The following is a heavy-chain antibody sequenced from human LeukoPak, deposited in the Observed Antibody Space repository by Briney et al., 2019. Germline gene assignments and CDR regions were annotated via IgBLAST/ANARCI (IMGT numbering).Heavy chain of an antibody. Sequence: ASVKVSCKASGYTFTGYYMHWVRQAPGQGLEWMGWINPNSGGTNYAQKFQGRVTMTRDTSISTAYMELSRLRSDDTAVYYCARGLSYYDRSVEWFDPWGQGTLVTVSS. CDR3: ARGLSYYDRSVEWFDP. CDR2: INPNSGGT. J-gene: IGHJ5*02. D-gene: IGHD3-22*01. CDR1: GYTFTGYY. V-gene: IGHV1-2*02.